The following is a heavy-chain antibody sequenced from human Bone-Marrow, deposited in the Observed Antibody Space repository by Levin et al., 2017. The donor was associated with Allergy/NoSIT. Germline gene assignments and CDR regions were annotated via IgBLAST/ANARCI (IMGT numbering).Heavy chain of an antibody. CDR2: IFYSGAT. CDR3: ATGEGGDAYFDA. V-gene: IGHV4-30-4*01. CDR1: GGSISSGDYY. J-gene: IGHJ4*02. D-gene: IGHD2-21*02. Sequence: SETLSLTCTVSGGSISSGDYYCNWIRQFPGKGLEWIGQIFYSGATYNNPSLKSRVTISIDTSKNQFSLKVDSVTAADTAVYYCATGEGGDAYFDAWGPGTLVTVSS.